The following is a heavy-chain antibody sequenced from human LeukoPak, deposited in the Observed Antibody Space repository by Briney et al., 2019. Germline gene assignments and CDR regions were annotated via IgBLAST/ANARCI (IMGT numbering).Heavy chain of an antibody. V-gene: IGHV4-4*09. J-gene: IGHJ5*02. D-gene: IGHD1-26*01. Sequence: SETLSLTCTVSGGSLSRYYWSWIRQPPGKGLEWIGYIYTSGSTNYNPSLKSRVTISVDTSKNQFSLKLSSVTAADTAVYYCARRGWGENWFDPWGQGTLVTVSS. CDR2: IYTSGST. CDR1: GGSLSRYY. CDR3: ARRGWGENWFDP.